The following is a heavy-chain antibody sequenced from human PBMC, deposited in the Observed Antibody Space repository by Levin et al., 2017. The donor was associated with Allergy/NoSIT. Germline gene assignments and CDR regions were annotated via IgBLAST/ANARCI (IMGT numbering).Heavy chain of an antibody. CDR1: GFTFSNYA. V-gene: IGHV3-23*01. CDR3: AKYIQTSDEGH. Sequence: PGGSLRLSCAASGFTFSNYAMSWVRQAPGKGLEWVSVIGLNGDNIHYVDSVKGRFTISRDNSQNTLFLQLNSLRVEDTAVYYCAKYIQTSDEGHWGQGTLVTVSS. J-gene: IGHJ4*02. CDR2: IGLNGDNI. D-gene: IGHD1-26*01.